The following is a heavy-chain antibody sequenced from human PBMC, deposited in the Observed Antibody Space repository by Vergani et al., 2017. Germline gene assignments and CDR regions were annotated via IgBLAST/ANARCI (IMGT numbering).Heavy chain of an antibody. CDR1: GGTFSSYT. Sequence: QVQLVQSGAEVKKPGSSVKVSCKASGGTFSSYTISWVRQAPGQGLEWMGRIIPILGIANYAQKFQGRVTITADKSTSTAYMELSSLRSEDTAVYYFASPTHGITFPYNWGQGTLVTVSS. J-gene: IGHJ4*02. D-gene: IGHD3-16*01. CDR2: IIPILGIA. CDR3: ASPTHGITFPYN. V-gene: IGHV1-69*02.